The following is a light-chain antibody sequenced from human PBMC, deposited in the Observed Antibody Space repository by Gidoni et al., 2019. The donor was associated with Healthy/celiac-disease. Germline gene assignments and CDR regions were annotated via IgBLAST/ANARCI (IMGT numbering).Light chain of an antibody. CDR1: QSVLYSSNNKNY. CDR2: WAS. J-gene: IGKJ1*01. Sequence: DIVMTQSPDSLDVSLGERATINCKSSQSVLYSSNNKNYLAWYQQKPGQPPKLLIYWASTRESGVPDRFSGSGSGTDFTLTISSLQAEDVAVYYCQQYYSTPRTFXQXTKVEIQ. CDR3: QQYYSTPRT. V-gene: IGKV4-1*01.